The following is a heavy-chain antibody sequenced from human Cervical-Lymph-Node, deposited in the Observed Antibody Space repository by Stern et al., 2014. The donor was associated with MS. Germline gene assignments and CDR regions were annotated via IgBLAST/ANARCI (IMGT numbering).Heavy chain of an antibody. J-gene: IGHJ4*02. CDR3: ARGLGGRSFRRSNPPFDS. V-gene: IGHV4-4*02. CDR2: IYHSGST. D-gene: IGHD4-11*01. Sequence: QVQLQESGPGLVKTSGNLSLTCAVSGASISTNTWWSWVRLSPGKGLEWIGEIYHSGSTNYNPSLKSRVTVSVDKSKNLFSLNLTSVTAADTALYYCARGLGGRSFRRSNPPFDSWGRGTLVTVSS. CDR1: GASISTNTW.